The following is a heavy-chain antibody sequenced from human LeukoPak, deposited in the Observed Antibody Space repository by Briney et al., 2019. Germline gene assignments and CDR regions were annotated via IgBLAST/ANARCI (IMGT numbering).Heavy chain of an antibody. CDR2: ISYDGSNK. V-gene: IGHV3-30*04. D-gene: IGHD2-8*02. J-gene: IGHJ4*02. CDR1: GFTFSSYA. CDR3: AASLDLAVYGIDY. Sequence: PGRSLRLSCAASGFTFSSYAMHWVRQAPGKGLEWVAVISYDGSNKYYADSVKGRFTISRDYSKNTVYLQMNSLRAEDTALYYCAASLDLAVYGIDYWGQGTLVTVSS.